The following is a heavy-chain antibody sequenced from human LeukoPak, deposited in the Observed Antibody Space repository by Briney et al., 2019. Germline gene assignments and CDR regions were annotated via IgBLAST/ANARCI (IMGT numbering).Heavy chain of an antibody. J-gene: IGHJ4*02. Sequence: NPSGGSTSYAQKFQGRVTMTRDTSTSTVYMELSSLRSEDTAVYYCAREGSEDSSGYFFDYWGQGTLVTVSS. CDR2: NPSGGST. CDR3: AREGSEDSSGYFFDY. V-gene: IGHV1-46*01. D-gene: IGHD3-22*01.